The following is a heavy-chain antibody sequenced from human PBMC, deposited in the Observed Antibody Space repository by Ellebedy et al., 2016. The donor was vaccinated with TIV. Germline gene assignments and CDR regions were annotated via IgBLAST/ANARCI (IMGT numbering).Heavy chain of an antibody. D-gene: IGHD1-7*01. CDR2: ISAYNGNT. V-gene: IGHV1-18*01. Sequence: ASVKVSXXASGGTFSSYAISWVRQAPGQGLEWMGWISAYNGNTNYAQKLQGRVTMTTDTSTSTAYMELRSLRSDDTAVYYCARGGGLELTSWFNPWGQGTLVTVSS. CDR1: GGTFSSYA. CDR3: ARGGGLELTSWFNP. J-gene: IGHJ5*02.